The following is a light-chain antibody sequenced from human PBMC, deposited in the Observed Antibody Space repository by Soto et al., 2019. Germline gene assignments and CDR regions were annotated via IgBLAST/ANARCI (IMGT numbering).Light chain of an antibody. CDR2: YVS. CDR3: SSYTSSITRVV. Sequence: QSALTQPASVSGSPGQSITIPCTGTSSDLGGYNYVSWYQQLPGKAPKFLIYYVSNRPSGVSNRFSGSKSGTTASLPISGLQAEHEADYYCSSYTSSITRVVFGGGTKLTVL. V-gene: IGLV2-14*03. J-gene: IGLJ2*01. CDR1: SSDLGGYNY.